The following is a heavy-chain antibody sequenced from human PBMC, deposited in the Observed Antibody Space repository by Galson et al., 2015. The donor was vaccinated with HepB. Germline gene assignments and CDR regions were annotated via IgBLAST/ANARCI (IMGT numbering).Heavy chain of an antibody. CDR3: VREDPYWYFDL. Sequence: SVKVSCKAFGGTFSSNAISWVRQAPGQGLEWMGRIIPTVGVANYAQKFQGRVTITADKSASIAYMELSSLRSEDTAVYYCVREDPYWYFDLWGQGTLVTVSS. CDR2: IIPTVGVA. D-gene: IGHD1-14*01. CDR1: GGTFSSNA. J-gene: IGHJ5*02. V-gene: IGHV1-69*04.